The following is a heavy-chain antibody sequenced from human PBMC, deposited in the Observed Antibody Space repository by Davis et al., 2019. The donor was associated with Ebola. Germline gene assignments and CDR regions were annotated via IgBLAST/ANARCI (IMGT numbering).Heavy chain of an antibody. CDR2: INHSGST. CDR3: AGGRQMGWFDP. CDR1: GGSISSSNW. V-gene: IGHV4-4*02. J-gene: IGHJ5*02. D-gene: IGHD2-8*01. Sequence: SETLSLTCAVSGGSISSSNWWSWVRQPPGKGLEWIGEINHSGSTNYNPSLQSRVTISVDTSKNHFSLTLSSVTAADTAVYYCAGGRQMGWFDPWGQGTLVTVSS.